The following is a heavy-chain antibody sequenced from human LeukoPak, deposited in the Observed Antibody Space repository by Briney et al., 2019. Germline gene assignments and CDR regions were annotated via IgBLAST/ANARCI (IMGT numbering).Heavy chain of an antibody. J-gene: IGHJ4*02. D-gene: IGHD6-13*01. CDR3: ARTPSSPSYFDY. CDR2: IDWDDDK. V-gene: IGHV2-70*04. Sequence: SGPTLVNXTQTLTLTCTFSGFSLSTSRMRVSWIRQPPGKALEWLARIDWDDDKFYSTSLKTRLTIFKDTSKNQVVLTMTNMDPVDTATYYCARTPSSPSYFDYWGQGTQVTVSS. CDR1: GFSLSTSRMR.